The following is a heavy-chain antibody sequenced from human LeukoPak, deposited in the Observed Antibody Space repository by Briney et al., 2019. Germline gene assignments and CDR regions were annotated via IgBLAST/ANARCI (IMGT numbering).Heavy chain of an antibody. D-gene: IGHD1-26*01. V-gene: IGHV4-59*12. CDR3: ARAGSIVGATPDY. CDR2: IYYSGST. J-gene: IGHJ4*02. Sequence: SETLSLTCTVSGGSISSYYWSWIRQPPGKGLEWIGYIYYSGSTNYNPSLKSRVTISVDTSKNQFSLKLSSVTAADTAVYYCARAGSIVGATPDYWGQGTLVTVSS. CDR1: GGSISSYY.